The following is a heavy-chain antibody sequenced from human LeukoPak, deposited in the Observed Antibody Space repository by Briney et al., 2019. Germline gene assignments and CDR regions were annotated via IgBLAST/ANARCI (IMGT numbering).Heavy chain of an antibody. Sequence: PGGSLRLSCAASGFTFSSYAMSWVRQAPGKGLEWVSAISGSGGSTYYADSVKGRFTISRDNSKNTLYLQMNSLRAEDTAVYYCAKDATYYYDSSGYYFWPFDYRGQGTLVTVSS. D-gene: IGHD3-22*01. CDR1: GFTFSSYA. V-gene: IGHV3-23*01. CDR3: AKDATYYYDSSGYYFWPFDY. J-gene: IGHJ4*02. CDR2: ISGSGGST.